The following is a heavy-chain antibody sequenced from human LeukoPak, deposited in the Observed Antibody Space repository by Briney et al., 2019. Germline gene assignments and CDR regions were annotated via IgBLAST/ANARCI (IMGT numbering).Heavy chain of an antibody. CDR1: GFSLSTSGMC. Sequence: SGPALVKPTQTLTLTCTFSGFSLSTSGMCVSWIRQPPGKALEWLARIDWDDDKYYSTSLKTRLTISKYTSKNQVVLTMTNMDPVDTATYYCARTAPYSYGYEYYYYMDVWGKGTTVTVSS. D-gene: IGHD5-18*01. CDR3: ARTAPYSYGYEYYYYMDV. CDR2: IDWDDDK. V-gene: IGHV2-70*11. J-gene: IGHJ6*03.